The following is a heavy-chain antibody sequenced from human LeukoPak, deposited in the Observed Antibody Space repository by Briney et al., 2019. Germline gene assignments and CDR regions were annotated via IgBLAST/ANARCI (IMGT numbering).Heavy chain of an antibody. J-gene: IGHJ3*02. V-gene: IGHV3-30*04. CDR2: ISYDGSNK. CDR3: ARTGMGPFDI. CDR1: GFTFSSYA. Sequence: GGSLRLSCAASGFTFSSYAMHWVRQAPGKGLEWVAVISYDGSNKYYADSVKGRFTIYRDNSKNTLYLQINSLRAEDTAVYCCARTGMGPFDIWGQGTMVTVSS. D-gene: IGHD6-13*01.